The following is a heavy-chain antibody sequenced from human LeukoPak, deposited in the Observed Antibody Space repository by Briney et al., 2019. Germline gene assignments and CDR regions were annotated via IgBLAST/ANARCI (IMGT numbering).Heavy chain of an antibody. CDR1: GGSFSGYY. V-gene: IGHV4-34*01. J-gene: IGHJ4*02. Sequence: PSETLSLTCAVYGGSFSGYYWSWIRQPPGKGLEWIGEINHSGGTNYNPSLKSRVTISVDTSKNQFSLKLSSVTAADTAVYYCARGTQWLVLGLYYFDYWGQGTLVTVSS. CDR2: INHSGGT. CDR3: ARGTQWLVLGLYYFDY. D-gene: IGHD6-19*01.